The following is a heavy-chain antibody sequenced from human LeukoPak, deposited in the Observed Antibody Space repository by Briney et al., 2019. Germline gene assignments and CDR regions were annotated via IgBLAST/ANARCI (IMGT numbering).Heavy chain of an antibody. D-gene: IGHD6-25*01. CDR1: GFIFSSYW. CDR2: INQDGSEK. V-gene: IGHV3-7*01. Sequence: PGGSLRLSCAASGFIFSSYWRGWVRQAPGKGLEWVANINQDGSEKHFVDSVKGRFTISRDNAKNSLYLQMNSLRAEDTAVYYCAREVERRAFDIWGQGTMVTVSS. J-gene: IGHJ3*02. CDR3: AREVERRAFDI.